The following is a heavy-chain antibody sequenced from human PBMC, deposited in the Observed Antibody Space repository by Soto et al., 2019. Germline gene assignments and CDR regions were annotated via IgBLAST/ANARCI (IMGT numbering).Heavy chain of an antibody. J-gene: IGHJ4*02. D-gene: IGHD5-12*01. Sequence: QVQLVQSGAEVKKPGSSVKVSCKASGGTFSSYAISWVRQAPGQGLEWMGGIIPIFGTANYAQKFQGRVTITADEYTSTAYMELSSLRSEDTAVYYCARAADLGWLRSSGWYFDYWGQGTLVTVSS. CDR2: IIPIFGTA. V-gene: IGHV1-69*01. CDR3: ARAADLGWLRSSGWYFDY. CDR1: GGTFSSYA.